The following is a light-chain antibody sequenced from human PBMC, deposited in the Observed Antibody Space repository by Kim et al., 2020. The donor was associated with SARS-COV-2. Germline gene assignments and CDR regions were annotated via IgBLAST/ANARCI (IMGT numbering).Light chain of an antibody. CDR3: QAWDSSIVV. CDR1: KVGDKY. J-gene: IGLJ2*01. CDR2: EDT. V-gene: IGLV3-1*01. Sequence: VTPGQTVSITCSGDKVGDKYACWYQQKPGQSPVMVIYEDTKRPSGIPERFSGSNSGNTATLTISGTQATDEADYYCQAWDSSIVVFGGGTKLTVL.